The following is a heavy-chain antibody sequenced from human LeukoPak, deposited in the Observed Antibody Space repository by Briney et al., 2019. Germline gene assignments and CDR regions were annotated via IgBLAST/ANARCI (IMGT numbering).Heavy chain of an antibody. V-gene: IGHV4-34*01. Sequence: SETLSLTCAVYGGSFSGYYWSWIRQPPGKGLEWIGEINHSGSTNYNPSLKSRVLISVGKAENQFSLTLTSVTAADTARYFCARVRLDGYVKEFYFDSWGQGTRVTVSS. CDR3: ARVRLDGYVKEFYFDS. J-gene: IGHJ4*02. D-gene: IGHD2-2*03. CDR2: INHSGST. CDR1: GGSFSGYY.